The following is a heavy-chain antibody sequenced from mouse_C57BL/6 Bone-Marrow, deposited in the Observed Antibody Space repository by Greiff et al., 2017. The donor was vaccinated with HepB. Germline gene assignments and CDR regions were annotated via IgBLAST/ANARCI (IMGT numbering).Heavy chain of an antibody. CDR2: IWSGGST. V-gene: IGHV2-2*01. J-gene: IGHJ4*01. Sequence: VKLMESGPGLVQPSQSLSITCTVSGFSLTSYGVHWVRQSPGKGLEWLGVIWSGGSTDYNAAFISRLSISKDNSKSQVFFKMNSLQADDTAIYYCARNRDDVYYYAMDYWGQGTSVTVSS. CDR3: ARNRDDVYYYAMDY. CDR1: GFSLTSYG.